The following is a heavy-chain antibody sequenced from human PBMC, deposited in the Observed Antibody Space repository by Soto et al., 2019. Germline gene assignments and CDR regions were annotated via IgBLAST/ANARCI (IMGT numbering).Heavy chain of an antibody. V-gene: IGHV2-5*02. CDR2: IYWDGDK. J-gene: IGHJ5*02. Sequence: QITLQESGPTLVRPTQTLTLTCTFSGFSLNTSGVGVAWIRQPPGKALEWLAIIYWDGDKHYSPSLKSRLTLKKALSKNEVVIPITHLDPVDPGTYYCTHRIPIFGVGGGWFDPWGQGALVTVSS. CDR1: GFSLNTSGVG. CDR3: THRIPIFGVGGGWFDP. D-gene: IGHD3-3*01.